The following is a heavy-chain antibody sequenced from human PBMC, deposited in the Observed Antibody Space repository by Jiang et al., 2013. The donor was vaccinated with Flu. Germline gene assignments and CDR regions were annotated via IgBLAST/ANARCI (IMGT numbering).Heavy chain of an antibody. CDR3: ARGGESGGYGSGSYGYYGMDV. J-gene: IGHJ6*04. CDR1: GFTFSSYE. D-gene: IGHD3-10*01. CDR2: ISSSGSTI. V-gene: IGHV3-48*03. Sequence: QLLESGGGLVQPGGSLRLSCAASGFTFSSYEMNWVRQAPGKGLEWVSYISSSGSTIYYADSVKGRFTISRDNAKNSLYLQMNSLRAEDTAVYYCARGGESGGYGSGSYGYYGMDVWGKGTTVTVSS.